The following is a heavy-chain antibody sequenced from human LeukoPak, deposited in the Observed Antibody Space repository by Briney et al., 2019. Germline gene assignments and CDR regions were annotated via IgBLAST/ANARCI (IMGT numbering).Heavy chain of an antibody. CDR1: GFPFSSYG. Sequence: GGSLRLSCVASGFPFSSYGMHWVRQAPGKGLEWVAVIWSVGGAEYYADSVKGRFTISRDNAKNSLYLQMNSLRAEDTAVYYCARRSGYDHDYWGQGTLVTVSS. CDR2: IWSVGGAE. J-gene: IGHJ4*02. V-gene: IGHV3-33*01. CDR3: ARRSGYDHDY. D-gene: IGHD5-12*01.